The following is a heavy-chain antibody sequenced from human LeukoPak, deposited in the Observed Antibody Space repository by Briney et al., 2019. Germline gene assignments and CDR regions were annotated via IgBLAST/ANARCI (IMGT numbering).Heavy chain of an antibody. CDR1: GFTFSSYA. J-gene: IGHJ4*02. CDR2: ISGSGGNT. CDR3: AKDLGTMVRGVITPYYFDY. V-gene: IGHV3-23*01. D-gene: IGHD3-10*01. Sequence: AGYLRLSCAASGFTFSSYAMSWDRQAPGKGLEWVSAISGSGGNTYYADSVKGRFTISRDNSKNTLYLQMNSLRAEDTAVYYCAKDLGTMVRGVITPYYFDYWGQGTLVTVSS.